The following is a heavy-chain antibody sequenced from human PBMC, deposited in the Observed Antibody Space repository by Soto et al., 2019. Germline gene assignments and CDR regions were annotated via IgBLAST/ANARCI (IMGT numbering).Heavy chain of an antibody. V-gene: IGHV2-5*02. CDR2: IYWDDDK. D-gene: IGHD3-16*01. J-gene: IGHJ4*02. Sequence: QITLKESGPTLVKPTQTLTLTCTVSGFSLSTSGVGVGWIRQPPGKALNWLALIYWDDDKRYSSSRKSSLTITKDTSKNQVVLTMTNMDPADTATYYCARTSVGGGTGLLFDYWGQGTLVTVAS. CDR1: GFSLSTSGVG. CDR3: ARTSVGGGTGLLFDY.